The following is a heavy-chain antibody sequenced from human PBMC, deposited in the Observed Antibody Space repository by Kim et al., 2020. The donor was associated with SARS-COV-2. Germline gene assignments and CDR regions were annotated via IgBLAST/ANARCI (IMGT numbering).Heavy chain of an antibody. CDR2: ISSSSSYT. V-gene: IGHV3-11*05. Sequence: GGSLRLSCSASGFTFSDYYMSWLRQAPGKGLEWVSYISSSSSYTNYADSVKGRFTISRDNAQNSLYLQMNRLRAEETAVYYCARVGYDYVWGSYRDYYYYYGMDVWGQGNTVTVSS. J-gene: IGHJ6*02. CDR3: ARVGYDYVWGSYRDYYYYYGMDV. CDR1: GFTFSDYY. D-gene: IGHD3-16*02.